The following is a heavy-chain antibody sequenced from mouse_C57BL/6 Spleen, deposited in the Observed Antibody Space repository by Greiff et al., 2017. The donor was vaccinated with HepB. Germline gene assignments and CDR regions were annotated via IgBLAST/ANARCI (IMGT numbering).Heavy chain of an antibody. J-gene: IGHJ2*01. CDR1: GYAFSSYW. Sequence: QVQLQQPGAELVKPGASVKISCKASGYAFSSYWMNWVKQRPGKGLEWIGQIYPGDGDTNYNGKFKGKATLTADKSSSTAYMQLSSLTSEDSAVYFCARSLLLRFSFDYWGQGTTLTVSS. CDR2: IYPGDGDT. CDR3: ARSLLLRFSFDY. D-gene: IGHD1-1*01. V-gene: IGHV1-80*01.